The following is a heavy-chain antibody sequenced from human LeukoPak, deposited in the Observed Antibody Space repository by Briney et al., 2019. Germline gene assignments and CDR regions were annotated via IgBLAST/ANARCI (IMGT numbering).Heavy chain of an antibody. V-gene: IGHV1-18*01. CDR3: VREVGSTRVEFAF. CDR1: GYDFSRYG. D-gene: IGHD1-26*01. J-gene: IGHJ4*02. CDR2: ISVSTGNT. Sequence: GASVKISCKASGYDFSRYGISWVRQAPGQGLEFMGWISVSTGNTNYAKKLQGRVTMTTDTSTDTAYMELRSLSSDDTALYFCVREVGSTRVEFAFWGQGTLVTVSS.